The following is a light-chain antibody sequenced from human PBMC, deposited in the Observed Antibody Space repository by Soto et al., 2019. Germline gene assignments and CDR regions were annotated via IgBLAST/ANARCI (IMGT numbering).Light chain of an antibody. CDR3: SSFAVSNSFV. CDR1: SNGVGGYNY. Sequence: QSVLTQPPSASGSPGQSVTISCPGTSNGVGGYNYVSWYQQHPGKAPKLMIYEVNKRPSGVPDRFSGSRSGNTASLTVSGLQAEDEADYYCSSFAVSNSFVFVTGTKVTVL. V-gene: IGLV2-8*01. J-gene: IGLJ1*01. CDR2: EVN.